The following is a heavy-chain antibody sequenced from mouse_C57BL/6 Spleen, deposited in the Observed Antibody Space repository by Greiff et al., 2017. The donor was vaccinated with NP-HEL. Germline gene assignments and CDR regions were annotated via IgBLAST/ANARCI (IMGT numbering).Heavy chain of an antibody. V-gene: IGHV1-55*01. CDR1: GYTFTSYW. J-gene: IGHJ1*03. CDR3: ERFYDYEEYFDV. Sequence: QVQLQQPGAELVKPGASVKMSCKASGYTFTSYWITWVKQRPGQGLEWIGDIYPGSGSTNYNEKFKSKATLTVDTSSSTAYMQLSSLTSEDSAVYYCERFYDYEEYFDVWGTGTTVTVSS. CDR2: IYPGSGST. D-gene: IGHD2-4*01.